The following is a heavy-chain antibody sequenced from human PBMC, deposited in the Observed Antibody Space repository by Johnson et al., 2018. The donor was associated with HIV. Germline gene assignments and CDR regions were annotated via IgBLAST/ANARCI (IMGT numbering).Heavy chain of an antibody. CDR3: AKARHDYGGTDDAFDI. Sequence: VQLVESGGGVVQPGGSLRLSCAASGFTFSSYAMSWVRQAPGKGLEWLPAISGSGGSTYSAAFVQGRFTLSRDNSKNTLYRQMNSLRAEDTAVYYCAKARHDYGGTDDAFDIWGQGTMVAVSP. J-gene: IGHJ3*02. V-gene: IGHV3-23*04. D-gene: IGHD4-23*01. CDR2: ISGSGGST. CDR1: GFTFSSYA.